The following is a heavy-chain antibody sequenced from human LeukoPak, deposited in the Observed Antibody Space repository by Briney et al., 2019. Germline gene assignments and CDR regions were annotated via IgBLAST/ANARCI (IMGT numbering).Heavy chain of an antibody. CDR1: GGSFSGYY. V-gene: IGHV4-34*01. Sequence: SETLSLTCAVYGGSFSGYYWSWIRQPPGKGLEWIGEINHSGSTNYNPSLKSRVTISVDTSKNQFSLKLSSVTAADTAVYYCAREPAPIDYSGNSVESGYFDYWGQGTLVTVSS. CDR2: INHSGST. CDR3: AREPAPIDYSGNSVESGYFDY. D-gene: IGHD4-23*01. J-gene: IGHJ4*02.